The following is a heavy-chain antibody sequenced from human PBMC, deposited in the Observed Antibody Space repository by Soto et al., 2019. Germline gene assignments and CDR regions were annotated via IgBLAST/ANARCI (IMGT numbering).Heavy chain of an antibody. Sequence: NPSETLSLTCTVSGGSITSYYWNWIRQPPGKGLEWIAKIYYTGTTDYKPSLKSRVTISVDTSKNQSYLKLSSVTAADTAVYYCARGTFSYYGSGGYYDYWGQGTLVTVSS. J-gene: IGHJ4*02. CDR3: ARGTFSYYGSGGYYDY. CDR1: GGSITSYY. CDR2: IYYTGTT. D-gene: IGHD3-10*01. V-gene: IGHV4-59*01.